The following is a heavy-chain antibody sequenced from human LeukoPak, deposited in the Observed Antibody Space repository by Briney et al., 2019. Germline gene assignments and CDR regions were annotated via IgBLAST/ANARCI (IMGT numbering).Heavy chain of an antibody. Sequence: PGGSLRLSCAASGFTFGNTWMGWVRQAPGKGLEWVANISPDGSDKYYVDSVRGRFTISSDNAQNSVNPQMNSLRAEDTAVYFCAKRGVVIRVILVGFHKEAYYFDSWGQGALVTVSS. V-gene: IGHV3-7*03. CDR1: GFTFGNTW. CDR3: AKRGVVIRVILVGFHKEAYYFDS. CDR2: ISPDGSDK. D-gene: IGHD3-22*01. J-gene: IGHJ4*02.